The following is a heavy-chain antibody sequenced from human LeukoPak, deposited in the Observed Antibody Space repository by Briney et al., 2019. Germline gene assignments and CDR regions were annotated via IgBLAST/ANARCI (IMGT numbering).Heavy chain of an antibody. CDR2: IYYTGFTT. J-gene: IGHJ6*02. CDR1: GGSISGYY. Sequence: SETLSLTCAVSGGSISGYYWSWIRQPPGRTLEWIGYIYYTGFTTIYNPSLKSRVTISVDTSKNQFSLNLSSVTAADTAVYYCVRHDSVGYFQRGMDVWGQGTTVTVSS. V-gene: IGHV4-59*08. CDR3: VRHDSVGYFQRGMDV. D-gene: IGHD2-15*01.